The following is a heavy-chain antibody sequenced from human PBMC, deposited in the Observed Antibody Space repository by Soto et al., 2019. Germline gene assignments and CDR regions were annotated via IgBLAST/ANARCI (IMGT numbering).Heavy chain of an antibody. Sequence: SETLSLTCAVYGGSFSGYYWSWIRQPPGKGLEWIGEINHSGSTNYNPSLKSRVAISVDTSKNQFSLKLSSVTAADTAVYYCARSRQRFLGRGIDVWGQGTTATVYS. CDR3: ARSRQRFLGRGIDV. V-gene: IGHV4-34*01. CDR2: INHSGST. CDR1: GGSFSGYY. J-gene: IGHJ6*02. D-gene: IGHD3-3*01.